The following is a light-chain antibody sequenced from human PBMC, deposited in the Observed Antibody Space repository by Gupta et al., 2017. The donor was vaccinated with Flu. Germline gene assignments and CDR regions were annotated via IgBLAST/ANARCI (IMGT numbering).Light chain of an antibody. V-gene: IGLV3-21*02. CDR2: DDS. J-gene: IGLJ1*01. Sequence: SSVLTQPPSVSVAPGQTAGITCGGDNIGSKSVHWYQQKAGQAPVLVVHDDSDRPSGIPERFSGSNSGNTATLTIGRVEAGDEADYYCQVWDITSNHYVFGSGTKVTVL. CDR1: NIGSKS. CDR3: QVWDITSNHYV.